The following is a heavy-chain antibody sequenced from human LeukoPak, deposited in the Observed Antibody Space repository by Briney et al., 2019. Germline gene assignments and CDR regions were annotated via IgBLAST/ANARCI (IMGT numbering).Heavy chain of an antibody. CDR3: ARAIGRYYDSSGYYPYYFDY. V-gene: IGHV1-18*04. Sequence: ASVKVSCKASGYTFTGYYMHWVRQAPGQGLEWMGWISAYNGNTNYAQKLQGRVTMTTDTSTSTAYMELRSLRSDDTAVYYCARAIGRYYDSSGYYPYYFDYWGQGTLVTVSS. D-gene: IGHD3-22*01. CDR2: ISAYNGNT. CDR1: GYTFTGYY. J-gene: IGHJ4*02.